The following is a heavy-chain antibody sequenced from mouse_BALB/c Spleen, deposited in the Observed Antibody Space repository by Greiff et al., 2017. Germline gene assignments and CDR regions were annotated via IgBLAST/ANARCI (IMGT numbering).Heavy chain of an antibody. CDR3: YYYGSSYFDY. V-gene: IGHV1S81*02. CDR2: INPSNGRT. CDR1: GYTFTSYW. J-gene: IGHJ2*01. D-gene: IGHD1-1*01. Sequence: QVQLQQSGAELVKPGASVKLSCKASGYTFTSYWMHWVKQRPGQGLEWIGEINPSNGRTNYNEKFKSKATLTVDKSSSTAYMQLSSLTSEDSAVYYCYYYGSSYFDYWGQGTTLTVSS.